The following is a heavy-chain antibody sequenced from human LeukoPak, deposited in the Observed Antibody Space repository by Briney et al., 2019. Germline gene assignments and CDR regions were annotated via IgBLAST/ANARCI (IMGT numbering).Heavy chain of an antibody. CDR2: IYYSGST. D-gene: IGHD3-22*01. Sequence: SETLSLTCTVSGGSISSYYWSWIRQPPGKGLEWIAYIYYSGSTDYNPSLKSRVTISVDTSKNQFSLKLSSVTAADTAVYYCARERYYDSSGYYDYWGQGTLVTVSS. J-gene: IGHJ4*02. CDR1: GGSISSYY. CDR3: ARERYYDSSGYYDY. V-gene: IGHV4-59*12.